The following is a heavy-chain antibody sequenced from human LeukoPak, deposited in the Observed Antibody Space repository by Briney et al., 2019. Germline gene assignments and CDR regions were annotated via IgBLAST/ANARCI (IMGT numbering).Heavy chain of an antibody. CDR3: ARGNYDFWSGYSTYNWFDP. CDR2: IIPIFGTA. CDR1: GGTFSSYA. J-gene: IGHJ5*02. Sequence: SVKVSCKASGGTFSSYAISWVRQAPGQGLEWMGGIIPIFGTANYAQKFQGRVTITTDESTSTAYMELSSLRSEDMAVYYCARGNYDFWSGYSTYNWFDPWGQGTLVTVSS. V-gene: IGHV1-69*05. D-gene: IGHD3-3*01.